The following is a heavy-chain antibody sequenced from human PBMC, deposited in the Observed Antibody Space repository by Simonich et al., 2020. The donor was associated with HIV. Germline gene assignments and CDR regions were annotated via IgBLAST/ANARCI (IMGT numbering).Heavy chain of an antibody. CDR3: AKGGDIVVDPAAMIDY. CDR1: GFTFSSYA. V-gene: IGHV3-30*07. CDR2: ISYDGSNK. J-gene: IGHJ4*02. D-gene: IGHD2-2*01. Sequence: QVQLVESGGGVVQPGRSLRLSCAASGFTFSSYAMHWVRQAPGKGLEWVAVISYDGSNKYYADSVKGRFTISRGNSKNTLYLQMNSLRAEDTALYYCAKGGDIVVDPAAMIDYWGQGTLVTVSS.